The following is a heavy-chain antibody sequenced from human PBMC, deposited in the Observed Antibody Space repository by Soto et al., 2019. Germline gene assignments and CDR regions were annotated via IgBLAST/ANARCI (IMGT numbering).Heavy chain of an antibody. V-gene: IGHV3-30-3*01. J-gene: IGHJ4*02. Sequence: QVQLVESGGGVVQPGRSLRLSCAASGFTFIDYAMHWVRQAPGKGLDWVALISYDGSDTYYADSVKGRFNISRDNSKNTLYLQMNSLRAEDTAVYYCARGIRYSSNWYYFDYWGQETLVTVSS. D-gene: IGHD6-13*01. CDR2: ISYDGSDT. CDR1: GFTFIDYA. CDR3: ARGIRYSSNWYYFDY.